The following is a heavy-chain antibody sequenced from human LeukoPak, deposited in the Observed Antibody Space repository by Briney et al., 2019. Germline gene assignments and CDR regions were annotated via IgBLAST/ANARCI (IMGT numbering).Heavy chain of an antibody. CDR1: GGSFSGYY. CDR3: ARHPVSSKTLDY. Sequence: SETLSLTCAVYGGSFSGYYWGWIRQPPGKGLEWIGSIYYDGSAYYNPSLKSRVTISIDTSKNQFSLRLSSVTAADTAVYHCARHPVSSKTLDYWGQGTLVTVSS. V-gene: IGHV4-39*01. CDR2: IYYDGSA. J-gene: IGHJ4*02. D-gene: IGHD6-6*01.